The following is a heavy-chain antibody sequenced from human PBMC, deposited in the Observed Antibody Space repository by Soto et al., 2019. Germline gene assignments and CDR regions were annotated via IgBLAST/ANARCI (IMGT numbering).Heavy chain of an antibody. Sequence: QVQQVQSGAEVKKPGSSVRVSCKASGTIFSSYTISWVRQAPGQGLEWMGRIIPILGETNSAQKFQDRVTLTADKSTNTAYMELNSLRLEDTAVYYCARGLGGRMDDWGQGTTVTVSS. J-gene: IGHJ6*02. V-gene: IGHV1-69*08. CDR3: ARGLGGRMDD. CDR2: IIPILGET. D-gene: IGHD3-16*01. CDR1: GTIFSSYT.